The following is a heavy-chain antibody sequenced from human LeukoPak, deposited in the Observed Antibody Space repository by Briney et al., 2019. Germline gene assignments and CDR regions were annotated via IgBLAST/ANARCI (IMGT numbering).Heavy chain of an antibody. D-gene: IGHD3-3*01. V-gene: IGHV3-7*01. CDR1: GFTPSRYW. Sequence: RGSLRLSCAASGFTPSRYWMRWVRQTPGKGLEWVVNIKQDGSEKYYVDSVKGRFTISRDNAKNSLYLQMNSLRAEDTAVYYCARGLGGLLEWLWFLDYWGQGTLVTVSS. CDR2: IKQDGSEK. CDR3: ARGLGGLLEWLWFLDY. J-gene: IGHJ4*02.